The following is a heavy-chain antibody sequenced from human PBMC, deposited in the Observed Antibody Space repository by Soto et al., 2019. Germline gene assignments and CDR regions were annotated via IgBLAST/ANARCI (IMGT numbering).Heavy chain of an antibody. CDR3: AWGGTYPSYYYYGIDV. D-gene: IGHD2-15*01. CDR1: GVSISSYY. CDR2: NYYSGST. J-gene: IGHJ6*02. Sequence: SETLSLTCAVSGVSISSYYWSWIRQPPGKGLEWIGYNYYSGSTNYNPSLKSRVTISVDTSKNQFSLKLSSVTAADTAVYYCAWGGTYPSYYYYGIDVWGQGTTVTVSS. V-gene: IGHV4-59*01.